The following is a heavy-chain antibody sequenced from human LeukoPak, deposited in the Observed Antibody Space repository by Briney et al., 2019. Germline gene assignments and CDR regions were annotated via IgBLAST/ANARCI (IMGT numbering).Heavy chain of an antibody. D-gene: IGHD3-22*01. CDR2: IIPILGIA. CDR1: GGTFSSYA. Sequence: SVKVSCKASGGTFSSYAISWVHQAPGQGLEWMGRIIPILGIANYAQKFQGRVTITADKSTSTAYMEPSSLRSEDTAVYYCARESYDSSGYYYDLRAYGMDVWGQGTTVTVSS. V-gene: IGHV1-69*04. J-gene: IGHJ6*02. CDR3: ARESYDSSGYYYDLRAYGMDV.